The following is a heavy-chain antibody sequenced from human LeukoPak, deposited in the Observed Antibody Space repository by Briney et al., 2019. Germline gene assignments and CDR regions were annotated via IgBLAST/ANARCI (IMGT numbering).Heavy chain of an antibody. D-gene: IGHD3-3*01. CDR1: GGSISSYY. CDR2: IYYSGST. V-gene: IGHV4-59*01. J-gene: IGHJ6*02. CDR3: ARVRITIFGVVIMDGMDV. Sequence: PSETLSLTCTVSGGSISSYYWSWIRQPPGKGLEWIGYIYYSGSTNYNPSLKSRVIISVDTSKNQFSLKLSSVTAADTAVYYCARVRITIFGVVIMDGMDVWGQGTTVTVSS.